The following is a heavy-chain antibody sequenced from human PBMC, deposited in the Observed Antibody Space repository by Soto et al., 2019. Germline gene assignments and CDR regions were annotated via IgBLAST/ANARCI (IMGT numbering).Heavy chain of an antibody. V-gene: IGHV4-59*08. Sequence: SETLSLTCTVSGGSISSYYWSWIRQPPGKGLGWIGYIYYSGSTNYNPSLKSRVTISVDTSKNQFSLKLSSVTAADTAVYYCASLTGGSDYYYYMDVWGKGTTVTVSS. CDR2: IYYSGST. CDR3: ASLTGGSDYYYYMDV. J-gene: IGHJ6*03. D-gene: IGHD7-27*01. CDR1: GGSISSYY.